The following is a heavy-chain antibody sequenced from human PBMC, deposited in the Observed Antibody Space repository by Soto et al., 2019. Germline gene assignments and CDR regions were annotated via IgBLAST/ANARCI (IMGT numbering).Heavy chain of an antibody. D-gene: IGHD3-22*01. CDR3: ARHLYYYDSSGYCSPQIIDY. J-gene: IGHJ4*02. CDR1: GFTFSSYS. Sequence: GGSLRLSCAASGFTFSSYSMNWVRQAPGKGLEWVSSISSSSSYIYYADSVKGRFTISRDNAKNSLYLQMNSLRAEDTAVYYCARHLYYYDSSGYCSPQIIDYWGQGTLVTVSS. V-gene: IGHV3-21*01. CDR2: ISSSSSYI.